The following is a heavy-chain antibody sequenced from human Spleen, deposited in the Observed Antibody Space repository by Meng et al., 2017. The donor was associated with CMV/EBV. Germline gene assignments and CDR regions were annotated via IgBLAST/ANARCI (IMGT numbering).Heavy chain of an antibody. D-gene: IGHD5/OR15-5a*01. J-gene: IGHJ4*02. V-gene: IGHV1-69*06. CDR3: GSLQYSVSDVRGTYSDY. Sequence: GTFRTYGFNWVRQAPGQGLEWVGGIIPFSGTTNYAQKFQGRVTITADRCTKTAFMDLGSVRYEETAVYYCGSLQYSVSDVRGTYSDYWGEGTLVTVSS. CDR2: IIPFSGTT. CDR1: GTFRTYG.